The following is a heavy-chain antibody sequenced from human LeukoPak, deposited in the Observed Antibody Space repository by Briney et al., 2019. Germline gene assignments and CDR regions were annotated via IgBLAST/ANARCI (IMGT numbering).Heavy chain of an antibody. CDR2: IYHSGST. V-gene: IGHV4-38-2*02. D-gene: IGHD2-15*01. CDR1: GYSISSGYY. CDR3: ARHIVVVVAATPLYYFDY. Sequence: SETLSLTCTVSGYSISSGYYWGWIRQPPGKGLEWIGRIYHSGSTYYNPSLKSRVTISVDTSKNQFSLKLSSVTAADTAVYYCARHIVVVVAATPLYYFDYWGQGTLVTVSS. J-gene: IGHJ4*02.